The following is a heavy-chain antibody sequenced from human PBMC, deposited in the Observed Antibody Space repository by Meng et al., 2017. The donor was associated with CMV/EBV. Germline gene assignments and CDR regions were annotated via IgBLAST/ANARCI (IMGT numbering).Heavy chain of an antibody. J-gene: IGHJ6*02. Sequence: GESLKISCKGSGYSFTSYWIGCVRQMPGKGLEWMGIIYPGDSDTRYSPSFQGQVTIPADKSISTAYLQWSSLKASDTAMYYCARLSARHYYYYGMDVWGQGTTVTVSS. CDR2: IYPGDSDT. CDR1: GYSFTSYW. CDR3: ARLSARHYYYYGMDV. V-gene: IGHV5-51*01. D-gene: IGHD6-6*01.